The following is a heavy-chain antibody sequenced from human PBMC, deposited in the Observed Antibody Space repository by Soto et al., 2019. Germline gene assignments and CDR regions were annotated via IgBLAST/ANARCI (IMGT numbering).Heavy chain of an antibody. D-gene: IGHD6-6*01. Sequence: GASVKVSCKASGYTFTSYAMHWVRQAPGQGLEWMGWINAGNGKANYAQKFQGRVTITTDKSTSTAYMELSSLRSEDTAVYYCAVPLGSLSYWYFDLWGRGTLVTVSS. CDR3: AVPLGSLSYWYFDL. J-gene: IGHJ2*01. CDR1: GYTFTSYA. V-gene: IGHV1-3*01. CDR2: INAGNGKA.